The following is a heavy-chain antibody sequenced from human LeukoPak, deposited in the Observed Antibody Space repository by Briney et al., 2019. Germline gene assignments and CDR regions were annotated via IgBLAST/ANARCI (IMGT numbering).Heavy chain of an antibody. CDR1: GYTFTSYY. J-gene: IGHJ3*02. D-gene: IGHD3-22*01. CDR2: INPSGGST. Sequence: ASVKVSCKASGYTFTSYYMHWVRQAPGQGLEWMGIINPSGGSTSYAQKFQGRVTMTRDTSTSTVYMELSSLRSEDTAVYYCARAYYYDSSGYYGAFDIWGQGTMVTVSS. V-gene: IGHV1-46*01. CDR3: ARAYYYDSSGYYGAFDI.